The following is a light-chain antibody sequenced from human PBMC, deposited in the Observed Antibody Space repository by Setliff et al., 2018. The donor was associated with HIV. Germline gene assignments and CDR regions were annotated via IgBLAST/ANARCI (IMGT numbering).Light chain of an antibody. V-gene: IGLV1-44*01. J-gene: IGLJ1*01. CDR1: SSNIGTNT. Sequence: QSVLTQTPSASGTPGQRVTISCSGGSSNIGTNTVNWYRQLPGAAPKLLIYSNDQRPSGVPDRFSGSKSGTSASLAIRGLQSEDEADYYCATWDDSLNGRVFGTGTKGTVL. CDR2: SND. CDR3: ATWDDSLNGRV.